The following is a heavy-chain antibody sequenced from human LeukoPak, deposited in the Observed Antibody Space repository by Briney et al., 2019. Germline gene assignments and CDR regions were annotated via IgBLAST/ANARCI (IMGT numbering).Heavy chain of an antibody. D-gene: IGHD6-13*01. Sequence: SETLSLTCTVSVGSITSGSYYWGWIRQPPGKGLEWIGSMFYSGSTYYNPSLKSRVTISVDTSKNQFSLKLTSVTAADTAMYFCARESRAAAGFLNWFDPWGLGTQVTVSS. CDR2: MFYSGST. CDR3: ARESRAAAGFLNWFDP. CDR1: VGSITSGSYY. V-gene: IGHV4-39*07. J-gene: IGHJ5*02.